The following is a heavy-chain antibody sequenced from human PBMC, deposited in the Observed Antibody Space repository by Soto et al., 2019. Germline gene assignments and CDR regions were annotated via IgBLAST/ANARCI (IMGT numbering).Heavy chain of an antibody. J-gene: IGHJ4*02. V-gene: IGHV3-23*01. D-gene: IGHD6-6*01. CDR1: GFTFSSYA. CDR2: ISGSGGST. Sequence: AGGSLRLSCAASGFTFSSYAMSWVRQAPGKGLEWVSAISGSGGSTYYADSVKGRFTISRDNSKNTLYLQMNSLRAEDTAVYYCANFEVVHSSSSIPFDYWGQGTLVTVSS. CDR3: ANFEVVHSSSSIPFDY.